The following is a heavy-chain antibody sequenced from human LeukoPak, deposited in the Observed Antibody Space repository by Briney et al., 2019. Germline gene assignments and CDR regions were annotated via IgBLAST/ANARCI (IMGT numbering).Heavy chain of an antibody. D-gene: IGHD6-13*01. V-gene: IGHV3-30*02. Sequence: PGGSLRLSCAASGFTFSSYSMNWVRQAPGKGLEWVAFIRNDGSHTYHAVSVKGRFTVSRDNSKNTLFLQMNSLRDEDTAVYYCAKGVRYSSSWYDMWGQGTLVTVSS. CDR1: GFTFSSYS. CDR3: AKGVRYSSSWYDM. CDR2: IRNDGSHT. J-gene: IGHJ4*02.